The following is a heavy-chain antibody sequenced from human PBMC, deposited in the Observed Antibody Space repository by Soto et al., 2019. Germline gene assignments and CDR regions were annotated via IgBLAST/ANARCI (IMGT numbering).Heavy chain of an antibody. CDR2: ISWNSGSI. V-gene: IGHV3-9*01. D-gene: IGHD3-3*01. CDR1: GFTFDDYA. Sequence: PGGSLRLSCAASGFTFDDYAMHWVRQAPGKGLEWVSGISWNSGSIGYADSVKGRFTISRDNAKNSLYLQMNSLRAEDTALYYCAKDRSHTIFGADFDYWGQGTLVTVSS. CDR3: AKDRSHTIFGADFDY. J-gene: IGHJ4*02.